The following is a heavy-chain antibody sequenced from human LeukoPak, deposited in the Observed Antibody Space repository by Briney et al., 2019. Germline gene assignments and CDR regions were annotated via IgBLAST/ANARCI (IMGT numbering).Heavy chain of an antibody. D-gene: IGHD4-17*01. Sequence: SETLSLTCTVSGGSISSYYWSWIRQPPGKGLEWIGYIYYSGSTNYNPSLKSRVTISVDTSREQFSLKLNSVTAADTAVYYCARGLTTDYGSFDIWGQGTMVTVSS. V-gene: IGHV4-59*01. CDR3: ARGLTTDYGSFDI. J-gene: IGHJ3*02. CDR2: IYYSGST. CDR1: GGSISSYY.